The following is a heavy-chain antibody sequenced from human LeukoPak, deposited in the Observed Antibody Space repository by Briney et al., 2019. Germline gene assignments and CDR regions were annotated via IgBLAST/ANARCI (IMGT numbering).Heavy chain of an antibody. CDR1: GGSISSSSYY. CDR3: ARSTRYDVLTGDDY. J-gene: IGHJ4*02. Sequence: SETLSLTCTVSGGSISSSSYYWGWIRQPPGKGLEWIGSIYYSGSTYYNPSLKSRVTISVDTSKNQFSLKLSSVTAADTAVYYCARSTRYDVLTGDDYWGQGTLVTVSS. CDR2: IYYSGST. D-gene: IGHD3-9*01. V-gene: IGHV4-39*07.